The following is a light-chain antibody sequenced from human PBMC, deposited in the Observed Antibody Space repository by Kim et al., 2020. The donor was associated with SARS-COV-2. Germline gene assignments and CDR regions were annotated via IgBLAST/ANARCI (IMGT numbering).Light chain of an antibody. J-gene: IGKJ1*01. Sequence: VSPGERATLTCRASQSVSSNLAWYQQTPGQAPKLLIYGASTRATDIPARFSGSGSGTEFTLTINSLQSEDFAVYYCQQYDNWPGTFGQGTKVDIK. V-gene: IGKV3-15*01. CDR1: QSVSSN. CDR2: GAS. CDR3: QQYDNWPGT.